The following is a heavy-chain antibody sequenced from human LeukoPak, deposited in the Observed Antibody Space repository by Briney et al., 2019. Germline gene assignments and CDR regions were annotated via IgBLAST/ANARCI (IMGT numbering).Heavy chain of an antibody. CDR3: ARDRPYYYDSSGYYYYFDY. CDR1: GFTFSNYA. Sequence: GGSLRLSCAASGFTFSNYAMTWVRQAPGKGLEWVSYISSSSSTIYYAASVEGRFTISRDNAKTSLYLQMNSLRAEGTAVYYCARDRPYYYDSSGYYYYFDYWGQGTLVTVSS. D-gene: IGHD3-22*01. J-gene: IGHJ4*02. V-gene: IGHV3-48*01. CDR2: ISSSSSTI.